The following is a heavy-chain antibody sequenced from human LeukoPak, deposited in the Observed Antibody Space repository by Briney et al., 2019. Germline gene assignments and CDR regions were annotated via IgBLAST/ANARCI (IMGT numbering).Heavy chain of an antibody. CDR2: IYYSGST. D-gene: IGHD6-6*01. V-gene: IGHV4-30-4*08. Sequence: SQTLSLTCTVSGGSISSGDYYWSWIRQPPGKGLEWIGYIYYSGSTYYNPSLKSRVTISVDTSKNQFSLKLSSVTAADTAVYYCARLGGSSHRRYYFDYWGQGTLVTVSS. CDR1: GGSISSGDYY. CDR3: ARLGGSSHRRYYFDY. J-gene: IGHJ4*02.